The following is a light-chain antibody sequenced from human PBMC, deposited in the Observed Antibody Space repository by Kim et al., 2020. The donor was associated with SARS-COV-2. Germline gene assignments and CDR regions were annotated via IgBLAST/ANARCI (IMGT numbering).Light chain of an antibody. CDR1: HSASTQ. V-gene: IGKV3-11*01. CDR2: DAS. Sequence: ALSPGERATLSCRASHSASTQIAWYQQKPGQAPRLFIYDASNRATGIPARFSGSGSWTDFTLTITNLEPEDFAVYYCQQRISWPLTFGGGTKVEVK. CDR3: QQRISWPLT. J-gene: IGKJ4*01.